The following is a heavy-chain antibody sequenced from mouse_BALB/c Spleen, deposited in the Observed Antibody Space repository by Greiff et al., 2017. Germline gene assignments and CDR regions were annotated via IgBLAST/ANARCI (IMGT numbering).Heavy chain of an antibody. D-gene: IGHD1-2*01. CDR2: IYPGDGDT. V-gene: IGHV1-82*01. CDR3: ARPPTATRYYAMDY. CDR1: GYAFSSSW. J-gene: IGHJ4*01. Sequence: QVQLQQSGPELVKPGASVKISCKASGYAFSSSWMNWVKQRPGQGLEWIGRIYPGDGDTNYNGKFKGKATLTADKSSSTAYMQLSSLTSVDSAVYFCARPPTATRYYAMDYWGQGTSVTVSS.